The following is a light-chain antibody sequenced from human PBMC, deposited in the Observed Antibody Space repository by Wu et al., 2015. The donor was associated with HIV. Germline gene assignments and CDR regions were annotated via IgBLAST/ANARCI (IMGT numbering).Light chain of an antibody. CDR3: QQLSTYPRT. CDR2: AAS. Sequence: SVGDRVTITCRASQDIRILSWYQQKPGEAPKLLIYAASTLQSGVPSRFSGSGSGTDFTLTIGSLRPEDFAAYYCQQLSTYPRTFGQGTRLEIK. V-gene: IGKV1-9*01. J-gene: IGKJ5*01. CDR1: QDIRI.